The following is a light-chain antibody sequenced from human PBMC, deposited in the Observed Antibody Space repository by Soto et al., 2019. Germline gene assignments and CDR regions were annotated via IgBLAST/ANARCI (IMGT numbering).Light chain of an antibody. Sequence: EIVLTQSPATLSLSPGERATLSCRASQSVSSYLAWFQQKPGQAPRLLIFDASNRATGIPARFSGSGWGTDFTLPISSLEPEDFAVYYCQQRANWPPITFGQGTRLEIK. CDR1: QSVSSY. V-gene: IGKV3-11*01. CDR3: QQRANWPPIT. CDR2: DAS. J-gene: IGKJ5*01.